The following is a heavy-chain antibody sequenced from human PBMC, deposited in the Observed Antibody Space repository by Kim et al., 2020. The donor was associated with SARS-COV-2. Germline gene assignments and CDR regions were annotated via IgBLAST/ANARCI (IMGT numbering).Heavy chain of an antibody. CDR3: ASLGSGWSYN. J-gene: IGHJ4*02. CDR1: GFTFSSYS. CDR2: ISSSSSTV. D-gene: IGHD6-19*01. Sequence: GGSLRLSCATSGFTFSSYSMDWVRQAPGKGLEWVSYISSSSSTVYYADSVKGRFTISRDNAKNSLYLQMNSLRDEDTAVYYCASLGSGWSYNWGQGTLVTVSS. V-gene: IGHV3-48*02.